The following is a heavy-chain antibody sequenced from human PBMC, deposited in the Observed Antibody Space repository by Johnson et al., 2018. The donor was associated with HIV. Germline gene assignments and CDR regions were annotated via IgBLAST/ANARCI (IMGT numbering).Heavy chain of an antibody. V-gene: IGHV3-7*01. CDR3: AKGLLGSLRAFDF. D-gene: IGHD3-10*01. Sequence: VQLVESGGGLVQPGGSLRLSCAASGFTFSSYWMSWVRQAPGKGLEWVANIKQDGSEKYYVDSVKGRFTISRDNAKNSLYLQMNSLRAEDTAVYYCAKGLLGSLRAFDFRGQGTMVTVSS. J-gene: IGHJ3*01. CDR1: GFTFSSYW. CDR2: IKQDGSEK.